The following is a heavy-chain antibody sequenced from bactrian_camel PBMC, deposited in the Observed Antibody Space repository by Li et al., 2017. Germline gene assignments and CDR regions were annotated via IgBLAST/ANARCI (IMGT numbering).Heavy chain of an antibody. Sequence: HVQLVESGGGLVQPGGSLRLSCAASGLAFSYYWMYWVRQAPGKGLEWVSLISSSGGSTLYADSVKGRFTISRDNAKNTINLELNSLKPEDTAMYYCAADLYNMQLARHYSNWGQGTQVTV. D-gene: IGHD4*01. J-gene: IGHJ4*01. CDR2: ISSSGGST. V-gene: IGHV3S1*01. CDR1: GLAFSYYW. CDR3: AADLYNMQLARHYSN.